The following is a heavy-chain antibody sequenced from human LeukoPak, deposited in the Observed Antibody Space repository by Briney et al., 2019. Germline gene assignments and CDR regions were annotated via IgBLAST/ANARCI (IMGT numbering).Heavy chain of an antibody. CDR3: ARASTITFGGVIAFDY. V-gene: IGHV3-7*01. Sequence: GGSLRLSCAASGFTFSSYWMSWVRQAPGKGLEWVANIKQDGSEKYYVDSVKGRFTISRDNAKNSLYLQMNSLRAEDTAVYYCARASTITFGGVIAFDYWGQGTLVTVSS. J-gene: IGHJ4*02. D-gene: IGHD3-16*02. CDR1: GFTFSSYW. CDR2: IKQDGSEK.